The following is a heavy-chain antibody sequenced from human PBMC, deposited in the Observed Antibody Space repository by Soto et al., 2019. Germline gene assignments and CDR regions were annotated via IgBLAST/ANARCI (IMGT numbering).Heavy chain of an antibody. D-gene: IGHD3-10*01. J-gene: IGHJ4*02. V-gene: IGHV3-23*01. CDR2: ISGSGGST. CDR3: AKFCRGSTYYFDY. CDR1: GFTFNRSA. Sequence: EVQLLESGGGLVQPGGSLRLSCAASGFTFNRSAMSWVRQAPGKGLEWVSAISGSGGSTYYADSVKGRFTISRDNSKNTLYLQMNSLRAEDTAVYYCAKFCRGSTYYFDYWGQGTLVTVSS.